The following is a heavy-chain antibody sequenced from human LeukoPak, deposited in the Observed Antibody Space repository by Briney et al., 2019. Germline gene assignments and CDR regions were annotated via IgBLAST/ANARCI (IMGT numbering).Heavy chain of an antibody. V-gene: IGHV4-30-2*01. CDR2: IYHSGST. J-gene: IGHJ4*02. CDR3: ARGSTVTTAIDY. CDR1: GGSISSGGYS. Sequence: SQTLSLTCAVSGGSISSGGYSWSWIRQPPGKGLEWIGYIYHSGSTYYNPSLKSRVTISVDRSKNQFSLKLSSVTAADTAVYYCARGSTVTTAIDYWGQGTLVTVSS. D-gene: IGHD4-17*01.